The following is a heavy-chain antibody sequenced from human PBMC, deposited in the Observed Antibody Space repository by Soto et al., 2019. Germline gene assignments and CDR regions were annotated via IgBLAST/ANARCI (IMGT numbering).Heavy chain of an antibody. CDR3: ARDPNYYDSPAYWD. CDR1: GGSVSSGSYY. V-gene: IGHV4-61*01. CDR2: IYYTGGT. J-gene: IGHJ4*02. D-gene: IGHD3-22*01. Sequence: QVQLQESGPGLVKPSETLSLTCIVSGGSVSSGSYYWSWIRQPPGKRLEWIGYIYYTGGTNYNPSLNRRVTISVDTSKHQFSLKLTSVTAADTAVYYCARDPNYYDSPAYWDWGQGTLVTVSS.